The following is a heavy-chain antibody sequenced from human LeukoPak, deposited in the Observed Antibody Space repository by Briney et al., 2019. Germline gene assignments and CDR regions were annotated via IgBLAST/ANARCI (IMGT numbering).Heavy chain of an antibody. CDR1: GYTFTGYY. D-gene: IGHD2-21*02. J-gene: IGHJ4*02. Sequence: ASVKVSCTASGYTFTGYYMHWVRQAPGQGLEWMGWINPNSGGTNYAQKFQGRVTMTRDTSISTAYMELSRLRSDDTAVYYCARSRCGGDCEFDYWGQGTLVTVSS. CDR3: ARSRCGGDCEFDY. CDR2: INPNSGGT. V-gene: IGHV1-2*02.